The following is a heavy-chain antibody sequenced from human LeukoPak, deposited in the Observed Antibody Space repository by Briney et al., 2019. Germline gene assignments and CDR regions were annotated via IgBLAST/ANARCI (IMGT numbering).Heavy chain of an antibody. J-gene: IGHJ4*02. Sequence: GGSLRLSCAASGFTFSSYGMHWVRQAPGKGLEWVAFIRYDGSNKYYADSVKGRFTISRDNSKNTLYLQMNSLRAEDAAVYYCAKEAVLRFLEWTQPAAPFDYWGQGTLVTVSS. CDR3: AKEAVLRFLEWTQPAAPFDY. V-gene: IGHV3-30*02. CDR2: IRYDGSNK. D-gene: IGHD3-3*01. CDR1: GFTFSSYG.